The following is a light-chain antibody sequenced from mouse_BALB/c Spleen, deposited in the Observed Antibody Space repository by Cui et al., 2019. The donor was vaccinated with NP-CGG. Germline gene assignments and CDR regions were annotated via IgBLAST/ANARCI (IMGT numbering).Light chain of an antibody. CDR1: TGAVTTSNY. CDR3: ALWYSNHWV. J-gene: IGLJ1*01. CDR2: GTN. Sequence: QAVVTQESALTTSPGETVTPTCRSSTGAVTTSNYANWVQEKPDHLFTGLIGGTNNRAPGVPARFSGSLIGDKAALTITGAQTEDEAIYFCALWYSNHWVFDGGTKLTVL. V-gene: IGLV1*01.